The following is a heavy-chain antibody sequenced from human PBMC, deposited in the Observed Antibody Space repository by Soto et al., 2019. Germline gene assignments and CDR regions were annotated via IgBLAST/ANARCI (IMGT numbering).Heavy chain of an antibody. CDR2: IYYSGST. V-gene: IGHV4-59*01. J-gene: IGHJ5*02. D-gene: IGHD3-10*01. CDR3: GRYGSGSAVWFDA. Sequence: SSETLSLTCTVSGGSMSSYYWSWIRQPPGKGLEWIGYIYYSGSTIYNPSLKSRVTISVDTSKNQFSLKLSSVTAADTAVYYCGRYGSGSAVWFDAWGQGTLVTVSS. CDR1: GGSMSSYY.